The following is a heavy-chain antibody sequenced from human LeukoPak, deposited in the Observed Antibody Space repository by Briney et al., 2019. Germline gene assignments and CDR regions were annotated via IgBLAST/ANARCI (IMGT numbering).Heavy chain of an antibody. V-gene: IGHV3-23*01. Sequence: GGSLRLSCAASGFTFSSYAMSWVRQAPGKGLEWVSAISGSGGSTYYADSVKGRFTISRDNSKNTLYLQMNSLRAEDTAVYYCAKDQYLVGAALPDYWGQGTLVTVSS. CDR1: GFTFSSYA. CDR3: AKDQYLVGAALPDY. D-gene: IGHD6-13*01. CDR2: ISGSGGST. J-gene: IGHJ4*02.